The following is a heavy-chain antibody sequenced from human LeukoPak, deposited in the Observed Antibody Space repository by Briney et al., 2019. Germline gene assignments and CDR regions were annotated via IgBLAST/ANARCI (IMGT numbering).Heavy chain of an antibody. CDR3: TKGFGYYFDY. Sequence: GGSLRLSCAASGFTFSSYWMNWARQAPGKGLEWVAVIWYDGSGIQYADSVKGRFTISRDNSKNTLYLEMNSLRAEDTALYFCTKGFGYYFDYWGQGTLVTVSS. J-gene: IGHJ4*02. CDR1: GFTFSSYW. D-gene: IGHD3-3*01. V-gene: IGHV3-33*06. CDR2: IWYDGSGI.